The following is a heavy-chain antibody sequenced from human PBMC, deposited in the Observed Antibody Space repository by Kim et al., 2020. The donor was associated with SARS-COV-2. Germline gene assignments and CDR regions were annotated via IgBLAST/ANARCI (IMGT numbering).Heavy chain of an antibody. Sequence: SVKGRFTISRDDSKNTLYLQMNSLRAEETAVYYCAKWRSASLYFYYYGMDVWGQGTTVTVAS. D-gene: IGHD3-10*01. CDR3: AKWRSASLYFYYYGMDV. V-gene: IGHV3-23*03. J-gene: IGHJ6*02.